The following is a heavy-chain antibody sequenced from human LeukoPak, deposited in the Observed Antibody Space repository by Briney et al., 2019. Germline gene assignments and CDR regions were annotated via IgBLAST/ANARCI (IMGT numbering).Heavy chain of an antibody. CDR3: ATGKIVVVPAAYQY. CDR2: ISAYNGNT. V-gene: IGHV1-18*01. CDR1: GYTFTSYG. D-gene: IGHD2-2*01. J-gene: IGHJ4*02. Sequence: ASVKVSCKASGYTFTSYGISWVRQAPGQGLEWMGWISAYNGNTNYAQKLQGRVTMTTDTSTSTAYMELRSLRSDDTAVYYCATGKIVVVPAAYQYWGQGTLVTVSS.